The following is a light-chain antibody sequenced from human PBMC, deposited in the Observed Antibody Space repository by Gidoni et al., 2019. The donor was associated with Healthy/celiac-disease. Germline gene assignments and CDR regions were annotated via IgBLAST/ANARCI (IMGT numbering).Light chain of an antibody. CDR1: QDIINY. CDR2: DAS. V-gene: IGKV1-33*01. CDR3: QQYDNLPPPT. Sequence: DIQMTQSPSSLSASVGDRVTITCQASQDIINYLNWYQQKPGKAPKLLIYDASNLETGVPSRFSGSGSGTDFTFTISSLQPEDIATYYCQQYDNLPPPTFGPGTKVDIK. J-gene: IGKJ3*01.